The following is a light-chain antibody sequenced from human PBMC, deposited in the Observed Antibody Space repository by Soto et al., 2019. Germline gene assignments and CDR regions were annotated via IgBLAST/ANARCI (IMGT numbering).Light chain of an antibody. CDR1: QSVSNNH. V-gene: IGKV3-20*01. J-gene: IGKJ1*01. CDR2: GAS. CDR3: QQYGSSGT. Sequence: EIVLTQSPGTLSLSPGERATLSCRASQSVSNNHLAWYQQKPGQAPRLLIYGASNRATGIPDRFSGSGSGTDFTLTISRLEPEDFAVDYCQQYGSSGTFGQGTKVDIK.